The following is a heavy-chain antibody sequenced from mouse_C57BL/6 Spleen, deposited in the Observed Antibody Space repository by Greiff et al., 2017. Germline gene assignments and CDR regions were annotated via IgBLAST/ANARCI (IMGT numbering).Heavy chain of an antibody. CDR1: GYAFSSYW. D-gene: IGHD1-1*01. V-gene: IGHV1-80*01. CDR3: ARSPFITTVVGPMDY. J-gene: IGHJ4*01. Sequence: VHLVESGAELVKPGASVKISCKASGYAFSSYWMNWVKQRPGKGLEWIGQIYPGDGDTNYNGKFKGKATLTADKSSSTAYMQLSSLTSEDSAVYFCARSPFITTVVGPMDYWGQGTSVTVSS. CDR2: IYPGDGDT.